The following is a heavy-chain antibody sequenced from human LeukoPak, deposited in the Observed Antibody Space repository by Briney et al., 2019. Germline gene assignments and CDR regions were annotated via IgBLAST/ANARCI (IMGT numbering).Heavy chain of an antibody. Sequence: GGSLRLSCTTSGFTFTNYGINWVRQAPGKGLEGVAAIWYDGSKTSYTDSVKGRFTRSRDISKNTVYLQMNGRKAEDTAVYYCAREVCSTAPCYAYWGQGTLVTVSS. J-gene: IGHJ4*02. D-gene: IGHD2-2*01. V-gene: IGHV3-33*01. CDR2: IWYDGSKT. CDR3: AREVCSTAPCYAY. CDR1: GFTFTNYG.